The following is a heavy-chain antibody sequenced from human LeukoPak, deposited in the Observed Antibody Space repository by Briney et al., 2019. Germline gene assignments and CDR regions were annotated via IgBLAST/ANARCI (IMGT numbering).Heavy chain of an antibody. CDR3: ARARSPLKWELDAFDI. CDR2: IYTSGST. Sequence: PSETLSLTCTVSGGSISSYYWSWIRQPAGKGLEWIGRIYTSGSTNYNPSLKSRVTMSVDTSKNQFSLKLSSVTAADTAVYYCARARSPLKWELDAFDIWGQGTMVTVSS. V-gene: IGHV4-4*07. J-gene: IGHJ3*02. D-gene: IGHD1-26*01. CDR1: GGSISSYY.